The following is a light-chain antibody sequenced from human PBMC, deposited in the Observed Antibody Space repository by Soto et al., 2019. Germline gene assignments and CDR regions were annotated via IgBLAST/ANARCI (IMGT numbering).Light chain of an antibody. J-gene: IGKJ1*01. Sequence: DIQMTKSPSTLSASVGDRVTITCRASQIISNWLAWYQQKPGKAPKLLIYDASSLESGVSLRFSGSGSGTEFTLTISSLQPDDFATYYCQQYNSYSRTFGQGTKVDIK. CDR3: QQYNSYSRT. V-gene: IGKV1-5*01. CDR1: QIISNW. CDR2: DAS.